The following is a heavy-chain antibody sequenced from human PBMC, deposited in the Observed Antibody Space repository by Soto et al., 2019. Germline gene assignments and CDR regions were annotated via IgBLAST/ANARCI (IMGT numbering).Heavy chain of an antibody. CDR3: AREGYGDYAFDY. V-gene: IGHV3-30-3*01. Sequence: QVQLVESGGGVVQPGRSLRLSCAASGFTFSSYAMHWVRQAPGKGLERVAVISYDGSNKDYSDSVKGRITISRDNSKNTLYLQMNSLRAEDTAVYYCAREGYGDYAFDYWGQGTLVTVSS. CDR2: ISYDGSNK. CDR1: GFTFSSYA. J-gene: IGHJ4*02. D-gene: IGHD4-17*01.